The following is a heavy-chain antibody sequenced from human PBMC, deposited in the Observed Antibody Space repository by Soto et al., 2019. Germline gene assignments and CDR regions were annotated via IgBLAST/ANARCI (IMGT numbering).Heavy chain of an antibody. D-gene: IGHD4-17*01. CDR3: AKTSLDYGDYVLGY. J-gene: IGHJ1*01. CDR2: ISWDGGST. Sequence: DVQLVESGGGVVQPGGSLRLSCAASGFTFDDYTMHWVRQAPGKGLEWVSLISWDGGSTYYADSVKGRFTISRDNSKNSLYLQMNSLRTEDTALYYCAKTSLDYGDYVLGYWGQGTLVTVSA. CDR1: GFTFDDYT. V-gene: IGHV3-43*01.